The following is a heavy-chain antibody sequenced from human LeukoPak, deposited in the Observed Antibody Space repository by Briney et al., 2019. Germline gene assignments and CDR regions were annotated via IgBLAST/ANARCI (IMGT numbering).Heavy chain of an antibody. CDR1: GFTVSSYW. J-gene: IGHJ4*02. CDR3: ARDRTLDY. V-gene: IGHV3-74*01. CDR2: INGDGSST. Sequence: GGSLRLSCAASGFTVSSYWMYWVRQAPGKGLVWVSLINGDGSSTTYADSVEGRFTISSDNAKNTLYLQMNSLRAEDTAVYYCARDRTLDYWGRGTLVIVSS.